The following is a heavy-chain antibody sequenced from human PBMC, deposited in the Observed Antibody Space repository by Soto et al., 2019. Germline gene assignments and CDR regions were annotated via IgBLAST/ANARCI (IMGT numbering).Heavy chain of an antibody. Sequence: PSETLSLTCTVSGGAITVYYWSWIRQPPGRGLEWIGYIFYAGNTLYTPSLNSRVTISLDTSKNQFSLKLNSVTAADTAVYYCARHDVIAKLKNGMGVWCQGTTVTVSS. CDR3: ARHDVIAKLKNGMGV. J-gene: IGHJ6*02. CDR2: IFYAGNT. V-gene: IGHV4-59*01. D-gene: IGHD2-21*01. CDR1: GGAITVYY.